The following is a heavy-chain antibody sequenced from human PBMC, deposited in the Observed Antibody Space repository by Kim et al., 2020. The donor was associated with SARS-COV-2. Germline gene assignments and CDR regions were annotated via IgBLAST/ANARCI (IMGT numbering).Heavy chain of an antibody. CDR2: IYYSGST. J-gene: IGHJ5*02. CDR3: ARAAHCSSTSCYFDP. Sequence: SETLSLTCTVSGGSISSYYWSWIRQPPGKGLEWIGYIYYSGSTNYNPSLKSRVTISVDTSKNQFSLKLSSVTAADTAVYYCARAAHCSSTSCYFDPWGQGTLVTVSS. CDR1: GGSISSYY. V-gene: IGHV4-59*01. D-gene: IGHD2-2*01.